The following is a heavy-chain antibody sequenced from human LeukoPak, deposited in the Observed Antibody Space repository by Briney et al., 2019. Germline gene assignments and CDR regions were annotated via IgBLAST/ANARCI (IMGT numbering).Heavy chain of an antibody. Sequence: PGGSLRLSCAASGFTFSSYGMHWVRQAPGKGLEWVAVISYDGSNKYYADSVKGRFTISRDNSKNTLYLQMSSLRAEDTAVYYCAKEGLVSSTWYGLNWFDPWGQGTLVTVSS. D-gene: IGHD6-13*01. CDR3: AKEGLVSSTWYGLNWFDP. CDR1: GFTFSSYG. J-gene: IGHJ5*02. CDR2: ISYDGSNK. V-gene: IGHV3-30*18.